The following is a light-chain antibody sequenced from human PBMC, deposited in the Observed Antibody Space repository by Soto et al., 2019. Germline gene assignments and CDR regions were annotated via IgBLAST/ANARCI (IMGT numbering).Light chain of an antibody. CDR1: QSISIW. Sequence: DIHMTQSPSTLSASVGDRVTITCRASQSISIWSAWDQQKPGKAPNLLIYKTPSLESGVPSRFSGSGSVTEFTLTISSRQPDDFATYYCQHYNDYSWTFGQGTKVEIK. J-gene: IGKJ1*01. V-gene: IGKV1-5*03. CDR3: QHYNDYSWT. CDR2: KTP.